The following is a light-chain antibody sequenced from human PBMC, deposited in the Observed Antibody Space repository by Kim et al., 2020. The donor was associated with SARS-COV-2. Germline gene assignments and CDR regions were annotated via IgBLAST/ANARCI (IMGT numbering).Light chain of an antibody. CDR3: QQSHSPPLT. CDR1: QSISRY. Sequence: AFVGDRVNITCRASQSISRYLNWYQQKPGKAPKLLIYAASSLQSGVPSRFSGSGSGTDFTLTISSLQPEDFATYYCQQSHSPPLTFGGGTKVDIK. V-gene: IGKV1-39*01. J-gene: IGKJ4*01. CDR2: AAS.